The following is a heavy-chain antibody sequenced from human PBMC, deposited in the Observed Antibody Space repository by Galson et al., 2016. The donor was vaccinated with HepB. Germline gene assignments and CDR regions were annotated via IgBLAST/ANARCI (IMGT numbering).Heavy chain of an antibody. CDR3: ARGKGRVTVTGTFIIRELIRVNNPFDS. Sequence: SETLSLTCGVYGGTFSGHSWSWVRQPPGKGLEWIGEINYNRSTIYNPSLESRVTIAVDTSKNQVSLELTSVTAADTAMYYCARGKGRVTVTGTFIIRELIRVNNPFDSWGPGTLVTVSS. V-gene: IGHV4-34*01. CDR1: GGTFSGHS. D-gene: IGHD4-17*01. CDR2: INYNRST. J-gene: IGHJ5*01.